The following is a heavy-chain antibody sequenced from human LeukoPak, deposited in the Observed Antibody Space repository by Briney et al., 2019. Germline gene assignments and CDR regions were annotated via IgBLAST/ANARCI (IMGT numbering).Heavy chain of an antibody. Sequence: GGSLRLSCAASGFTFSSYSMNWVRQAPGKGLNWVASISSSSSYTYYADSVKGRFTISRDNAENSLYLQMNNLRAEDTAVYYCARDLTQLALFDYWGQGTLVTVSS. V-gene: IGHV3-21*01. D-gene: IGHD6-13*01. CDR3: ARDLTQLALFDY. CDR1: GFTFSSYS. J-gene: IGHJ4*02. CDR2: ISSSSSYT.